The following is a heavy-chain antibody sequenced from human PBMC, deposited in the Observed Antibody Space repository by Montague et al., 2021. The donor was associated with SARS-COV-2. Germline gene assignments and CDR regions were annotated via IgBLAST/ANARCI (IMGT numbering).Heavy chain of an antibody. CDR3: ARVTLGGRDGRTRQYDGLDS. J-gene: IGHJ4*02. D-gene: IGHD3-16*01. V-gene: IGHV4-59*01. CDR2: VHDIESS. Sequence: SETLSLTCTVSGGSISRYLWNWIRQTPGKGLEWMGYVHDIESSIYNPSLQSRITILLDTPKNQFSLRLNAVTAADTAVYYCARVTLGGRDGRTRQYDGLDSWGQGILVTVPS. CDR1: GGSISRYL.